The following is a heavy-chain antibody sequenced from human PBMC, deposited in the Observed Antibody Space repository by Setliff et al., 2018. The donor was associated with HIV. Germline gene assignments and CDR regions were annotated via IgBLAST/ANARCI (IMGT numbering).Heavy chain of an antibody. Sequence: SETLSLTCTVSGGSISNSNYYWSWIRQPPGKGLEWIGEINHSGSTNYNPSLKSRVTISVDTSKNQVSLKLNSMTAADTAVYFCARGPQWLVQKGRVYYFDYWGQGALVTVSS. V-gene: IGHV4-39*07. CDR3: ARGPQWLVQKGRVYYFDY. CDR2: INHSGST. D-gene: IGHD6-19*01. J-gene: IGHJ4*02. CDR1: GGSISNSNYY.